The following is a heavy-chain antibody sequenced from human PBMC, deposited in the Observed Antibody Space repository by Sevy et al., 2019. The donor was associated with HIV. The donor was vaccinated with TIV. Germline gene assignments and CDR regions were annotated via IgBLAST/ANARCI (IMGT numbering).Heavy chain of an antibody. CDR1: GFTFSSYA. J-gene: IGHJ3*02. D-gene: IGHD3-16*01. CDR2: ISRRGGST. CDR3: ANTSAKGDDAFNI. Sequence: GGSLRLSCAASGFTFSSYAMSWVRQAPGKGLEWVSAISRRGGSTYYADSVKGMFTISRDNSKNTLYLQMNSLRAEDTAVSYCANTSAKGDDAFNIWGQGTMVTVSS. V-gene: IGHV3-23*01.